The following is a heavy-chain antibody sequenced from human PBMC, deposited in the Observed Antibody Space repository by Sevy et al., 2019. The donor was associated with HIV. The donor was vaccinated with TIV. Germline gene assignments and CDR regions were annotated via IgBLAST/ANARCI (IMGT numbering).Heavy chain of an antibody. CDR2: IKSKTDGGTT. Sequence: GGSLRLSCAASGVTFSNTWRSWVRQAPGKGLEWVGRIKSKTDGGTTDYAAPVKGRFTISRDDSNNTPYLQMNSLKTADTAIYSCTTDSTNRGLSALLDSWGQGTLVTVSS. D-gene: IGHD3-10*01. CDR1: GVTFSNTW. J-gene: IGHJ4*02. V-gene: IGHV3-15*01. CDR3: TTDSTNRGLSALLDS.